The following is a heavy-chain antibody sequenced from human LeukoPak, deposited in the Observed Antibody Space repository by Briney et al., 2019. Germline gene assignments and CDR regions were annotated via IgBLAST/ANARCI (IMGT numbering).Heavy chain of an antibody. CDR1: GGSISSYY. CDR2: IYYSGST. CDR3: ARSGGYSYGIPVFVDY. D-gene: IGHD5-18*01. J-gene: IGHJ4*02. V-gene: IGHV4-59*01. Sequence: PSETLSLTRTVSGGSISSYYWSWIRQPPGKGLEWIGYIYYSGSTNYNPSLKSRVTISVDTSKNQFSLKLSSVTAADTAVYYCARSGGYSYGIPVFVDYWGQGTLVTVSS.